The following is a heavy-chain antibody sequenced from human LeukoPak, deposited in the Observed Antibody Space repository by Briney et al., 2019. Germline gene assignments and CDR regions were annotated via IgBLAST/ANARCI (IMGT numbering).Heavy chain of an antibody. Sequence: ASVKVSCKASGYTFTSYDINWVRQATGQGLEWMGWMNPNSGNTGYAQKFQGRVTITRNTSISTAYMELSSLRSEDTAVYYCARDPTRIVGAGGNDAFDIWGQGTMVTVSS. J-gene: IGHJ3*02. D-gene: IGHD1-26*01. CDR2: MNPNSGNT. CDR1: GYTFTSYD. V-gene: IGHV1-8*03. CDR3: ARDPTRIVGAGGNDAFDI.